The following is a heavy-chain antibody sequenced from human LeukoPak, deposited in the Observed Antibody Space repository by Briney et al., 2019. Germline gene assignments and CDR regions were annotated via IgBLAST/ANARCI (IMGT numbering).Heavy chain of an antibody. Sequence: GASVKVSCKTSGYTFIGHYIHWVRQAPGQGLEWMGWINPKNGGANYAPRFRGRVTLTRDRSTSTVYMELTRLTYDDTAVYYCARDRSTGPVPGTWIVAYWGQGTLVTVSS. V-gene: IGHV1-2*07. CDR3: ARDRSTGPVPGTWIVAY. J-gene: IGHJ4*02. CDR2: INPKNGGA. CDR1: GYTFIGHY. D-gene: IGHD6-13*01.